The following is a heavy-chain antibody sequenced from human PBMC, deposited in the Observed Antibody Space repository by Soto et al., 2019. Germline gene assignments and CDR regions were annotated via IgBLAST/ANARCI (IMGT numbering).Heavy chain of an antibody. CDR1: GGSFSGYY. CDR3: ARGRGDYYGSVVARGYYYYGMDV. V-gene: IGHV4-34*01. J-gene: IGHJ6*02. CDR2: INHSGST. Sequence: SETLSLTCAVYGGSFSGYYWSWIRQPPGKGLEWIGEINHSGSTNYNPSLKSRVTISVDTSKNQFSLKLSSVTAADTAVYYCARGRGDYYGSVVARGYYYYGMDVWGQGTTVTVSS. D-gene: IGHD3-10*01.